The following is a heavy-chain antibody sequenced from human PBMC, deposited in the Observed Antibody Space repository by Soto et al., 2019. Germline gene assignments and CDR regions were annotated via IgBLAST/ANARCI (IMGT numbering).Heavy chain of an antibody. Sequence: KQSQTLSLTCAISGDSVSSNSAAWNWIRQSPSRGLEWLGRTYYRSKWYNDYAVSVKSRITINPDTSKNQFSLQLNSVTPEDTAVYYCARDRCSGGSCYSPPWFDPWGQGTLVTVSS. CDR1: GDSVSSNSAA. CDR3: ARDRCSGGSCYSPPWFDP. V-gene: IGHV6-1*01. D-gene: IGHD2-15*01. CDR2: TYYRSKWYN. J-gene: IGHJ5*02.